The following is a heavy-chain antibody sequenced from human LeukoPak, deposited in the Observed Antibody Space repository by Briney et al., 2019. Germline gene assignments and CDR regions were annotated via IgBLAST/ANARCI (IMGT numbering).Heavy chain of an antibody. CDR3: ARRVWGQNYFDY. Sequence: SETLSLTCAVYGGSFSGYYWSWIRQPPGKGLEWIGEINHSGSTNYNPSLKSRVTISVDTSKNQFSLKLSSVTAADTAVYYCARRVWGQNYFDYWGQGTLVTVSS. J-gene: IGHJ4*02. V-gene: IGHV4-34*01. CDR1: GGSFSGYY. CDR2: INHSGST. D-gene: IGHD3-16*01.